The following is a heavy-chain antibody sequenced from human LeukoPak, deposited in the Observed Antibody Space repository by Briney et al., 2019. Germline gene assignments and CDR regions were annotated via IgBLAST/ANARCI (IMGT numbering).Heavy chain of an antibody. CDR3: ARRAGDYSHPYDY. Sequence: GGSLRLSCTVSGFTVSSNSMSWVRQAPGKGLEWVSFIYSGGSTQYSDSGNGRFTISRDNSKNTLYLQMNSLRAEDTAVSYCARRAGDYSHPYDYWGQGTLVTVSS. V-gene: IGHV3-53*01. J-gene: IGHJ4*02. CDR2: IYSGGST. CDR1: GFTVSSNS. D-gene: IGHD3-22*01.